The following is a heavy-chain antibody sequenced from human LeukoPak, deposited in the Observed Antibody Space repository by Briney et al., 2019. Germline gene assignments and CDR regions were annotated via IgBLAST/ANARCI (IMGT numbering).Heavy chain of an antibody. J-gene: IGHJ4*02. V-gene: IGHV3-23*01. CDR1: GFTFRSYA. CDR3: AKGTAVADIYIDY. Sequence: GGSLRLSCAASGFTFRSYAMSWVRQAPGKGLEWVSALTGSGTNIYNTDSVRGRFTISRDNSKNTLYLQMSSLRAEDTAVYYCAKGTAVADIYIDYWGQGTLVTVSS. D-gene: IGHD6-19*01. CDR2: LTGSGTNI.